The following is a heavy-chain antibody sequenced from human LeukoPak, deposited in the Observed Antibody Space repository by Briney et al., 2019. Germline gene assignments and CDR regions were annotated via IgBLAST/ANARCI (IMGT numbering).Heavy chain of an antibody. V-gene: IGHV3-21*01. Sequence: GGSLRLSCVAYGFTFSSYSMNWVRQAPGKGLEWVSSISSSSSYIYYADSVKGRFTISRDNAKNSLYLQMNSLRAEDTAVYYCAREEYGGNSFDYWGQGTLVTVSS. CDR1: GFTFSSYS. D-gene: IGHD4-23*01. J-gene: IGHJ4*02. CDR2: ISSSSSYI. CDR3: AREEYGGNSFDY.